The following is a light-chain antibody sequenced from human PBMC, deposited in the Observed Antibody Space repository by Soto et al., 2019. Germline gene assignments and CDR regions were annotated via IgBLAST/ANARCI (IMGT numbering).Light chain of an antibody. CDR3: QQYVAPPPYT. CDR1: QSVTNNY. CDR2: GAS. J-gene: IGKJ2*01. Sequence: ENVLTQSPGTLSLSPGERATHSCRASQSVTNNYLAWYQQKPGQAPRLLIYGASSRATGIPDRFSGSGSATDFTLTISRVEPEDFAMYYCQQYVAPPPYTFGQGTRLEIQ. V-gene: IGKV3-20*01.